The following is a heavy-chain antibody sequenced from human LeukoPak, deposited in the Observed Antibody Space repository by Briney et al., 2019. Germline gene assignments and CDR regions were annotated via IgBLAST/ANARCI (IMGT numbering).Heavy chain of an antibody. D-gene: IGHD2-15*01. J-gene: IGHJ4*02. CDR3: ARDCSGGSCYDY. CDR2: IYYSGST. Sequence: SETLSLTCTVSGGSISSYYWSWIRQPPGKGLEWIGYIYYSGSTNYNPSLKSRVTISVDTSKNQFSLKLSSVTAADTAVYYCARDCSGGSCYDYWGQGTLVTVSS. CDR1: GGSISSYY. V-gene: IGHV4-59*01.